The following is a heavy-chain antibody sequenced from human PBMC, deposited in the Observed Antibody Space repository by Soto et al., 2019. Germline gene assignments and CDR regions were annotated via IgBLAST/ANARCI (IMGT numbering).Heavy chain of an antibody. CDR2: ISGSGGST. CDR1: GFTFSSYA. CDR3: AKGTDILTGYYLGY. Sequence: GGSLRLSCAASGFTFSSYAMSWVRQAPGKGLEWVSAISGSGGSTYYADSVKGRFTISRDNSKNTLYLQMNSLRAEDTAVYYCAKGTDILTGYYLGYWGQGTLVTVSS. J-gene: IGHJ4*02. V-gene: IGHV3-23*01. D-gene: IGHD3-9*01.